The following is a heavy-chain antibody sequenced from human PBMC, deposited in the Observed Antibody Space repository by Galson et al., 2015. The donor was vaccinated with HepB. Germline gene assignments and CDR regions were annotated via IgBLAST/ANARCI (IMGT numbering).Heavy chain of an antibody. V-gene: IGHV6-1*01. D-gene: IGHD5-12*01. CDR1: EDSVSSASAT. CDR2: TYYRSKWST. J-gene: IGHJ5*02. Sequence: CAISEDSVSSASATWHWIRQSPSGGLEWLGKTYYRSKWSTNYAMSVKSRISINADTSKNQFSLQLKSVTPEDTAVYFCARGDIDLAAWGQGAQVTISS. CDR3: ARGDIDLAA.